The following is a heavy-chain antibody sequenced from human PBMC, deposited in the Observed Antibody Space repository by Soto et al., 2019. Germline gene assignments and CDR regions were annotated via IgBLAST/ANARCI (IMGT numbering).Heavy chain of an antibody. Sequence: QVQLVASGGGLVKPGGSLRLSCAASGFTFSDYYMSWIRQAPGKGLEWVSYISSSGSTIYYADSVKGRFTISRDNAKNSLYLQMNSLRAEDTAVYYCASYILGYCSGGSCYSHVLGDAFDIWGQGTMVTVSS. V-gene: IGHV3-11*01. CDR3: ASYILGYCSGGSCYSHVLGDAFDI. D-gene: IGHD2-15*01. CDR1: GFTFSDYY. CDR2: ISSSGSTI. J-gene: IGHJ3*02.